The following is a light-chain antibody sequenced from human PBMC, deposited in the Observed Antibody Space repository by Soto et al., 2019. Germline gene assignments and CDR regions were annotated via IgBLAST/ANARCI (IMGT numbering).Light chain of an antibody. CDR1: QSVLNNSIKKNY. CDR3: QQANSFPIT. J-gene: IGKJ5*01. Sequence: DVVMTQSPDSLAVSLGERATINCKSSQSVLNNSIKKNYLAWYQQKPGQAPRLLIYDASNRATGIPARFSGSGSGTDFTLTISSLQPEDFATYYCQQANSFPITFGQGTRLEIK. CDR2: DAS. V-gene: IGKV4-1*01.